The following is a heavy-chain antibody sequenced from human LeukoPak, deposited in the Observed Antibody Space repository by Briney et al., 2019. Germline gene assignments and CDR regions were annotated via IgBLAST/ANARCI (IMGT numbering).Heavy chain of an antibody. V-gene: IGHV4-59*08. D-gene: IGHD1-14*01. J-gene: IGHJ3*02. CDR2: SHYSGET. CDR3: ARQPGGTAAFDI. CDR1: GASMTDYY. Sequence: SETLSLTCTVSGASMTDYYWSWIRQPPGKGLEWIAYSHYSGETKYNPSLKSRITISVDTSKNQFSLKLSSVTAADTAVYFCARQPGGTAAFDIWSQGTTVTVSA.